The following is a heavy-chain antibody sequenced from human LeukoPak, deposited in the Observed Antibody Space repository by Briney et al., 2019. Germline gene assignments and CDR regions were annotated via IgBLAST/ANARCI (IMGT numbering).Heavy chain of an antibody. CDR3: ARHPAYEGVDY. CDR2: IIPILGIA. V-gene: IGHV1-69*04. CDR1: GYNFTSYG. D-gene: IGHD5-12*01. Sequence: SVKVSCKASGYNFTSYGITWVRQAPGQGLEWMGRIIPILGIANYAQKFQGRVTITADKSTSTAYMELSSLRSEDTAVYYCARHPAYEGVDYWGQGTLVTVSS. J-gene: IGHJ4*02.